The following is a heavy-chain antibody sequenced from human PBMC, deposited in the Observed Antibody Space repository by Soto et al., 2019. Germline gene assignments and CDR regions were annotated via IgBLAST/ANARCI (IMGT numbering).Heavy chain of an antibody. J-gene: IGHJ4*02. CDR2: ISAYNGNT. CDR1: GYTFTSYG. V-gene: IGHV1-18*01. D-gene: IGHD6-13*01. CDR3: ARESSSSCHDY. Sequence: GQLVQSGAEVKKPGASVKFSCKASGYTFTSYGIRWVRQAPGQGLEWMGWISAYNGNTNYAQKLQGRVTMNTDTTTSKAYMELRSLRSDDTDEYYCARESSSSCHDYWGQGTLVTVSS.